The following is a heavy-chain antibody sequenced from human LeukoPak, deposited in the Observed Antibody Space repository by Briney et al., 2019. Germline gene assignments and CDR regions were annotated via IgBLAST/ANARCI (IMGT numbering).Heavy chain of an antibody. D-gene: IGHD3-16*02. CDR2: IYPGDSNT. CDR3: ARGIMITFGGVIDYYFDY. Sequence: GESLKISCKGSGYSFSNYWIGWVRQMPGKGLEWMGIIYPGDSNTRYSPSFQGQVTISADKSIRTAYLQWSSLKASDTAMYYCARGIMITFGGVIDYYFDYWGQGTLVTVSS. CDR1: GYSFSNYW. V-gene: IGHV5-51*01. J-gene: IGHJ4*02.